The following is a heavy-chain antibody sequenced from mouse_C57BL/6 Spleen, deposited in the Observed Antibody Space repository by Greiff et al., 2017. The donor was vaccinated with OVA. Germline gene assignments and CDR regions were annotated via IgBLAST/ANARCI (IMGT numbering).Heavy chain of an antibody. J-gene: IGHJ2*01. V-gene: IGHV1-22*01. D-gene: IGHD1-1*01. CDR1: GYTFTDYN. CDR3: ARWGYYYGSSYDY. CDR2: INPNNGGT. Sequence: EVKLQQSGPELVKPGASVKMSCKASGYTFTDYNMHWVKQSHGKSLEWIGYINPNNGGTSYNQKFKGKATLTVNKPSSTAYMELRSLTSEDSAVYYCARWGYYYGSSYDYWGQGTTLTVSS.